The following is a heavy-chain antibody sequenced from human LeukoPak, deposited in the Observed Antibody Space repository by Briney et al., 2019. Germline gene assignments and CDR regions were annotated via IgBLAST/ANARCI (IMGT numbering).Heavy chain of an antibody. CDR3: ARGKGTRIAAAGSRNYYYYMDV. CDR1: GGSFSGYY. D-gene: IGHD6-13*01. Sequence: PSETLSLTCAVYGGSFSGYYWSWIRQPPGKGLEWIREINHSGSTNYNPSLKSRVTISVDTSKNEFSQKLSSVTAADTAVYYCARGKGTRIAAAGSRNYYYYMDVWGKGTTVTVSS. V-gene: IGHV4-34*01. CDR2: INHSGST. J-gene: IGHJ6*03.